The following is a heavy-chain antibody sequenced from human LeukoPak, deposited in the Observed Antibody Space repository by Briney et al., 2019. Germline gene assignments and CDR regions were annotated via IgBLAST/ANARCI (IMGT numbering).Heavy chain of an antibody. CDR2: INHSGST. V-gene: IGHV4-34*01. D-gene: IGHD2-15*01. CDR3: ARRRVVVVAATVPSLKRYWYFDL. Sequence: NPSETLSLTCAVYGGSFSGYYWSWLRQPPGKGLEWIGDINHSGSTNYNPSLKSRVTISVDTSKNQFSLKLSSVTATDTAVYYCARRRVVVVAATVPSLKRYWYFDLWGRGTLVTVSS. J-gene: IGHJ2*01. CDR1: GGSFSGYY.